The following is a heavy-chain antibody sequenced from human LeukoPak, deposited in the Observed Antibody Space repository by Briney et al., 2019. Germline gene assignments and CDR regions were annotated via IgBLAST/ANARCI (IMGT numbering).Heavy chain of an antibody. V-gene: IGHV3-23*01. CDR3: AKEFYFATAV. J-gene: IGHJ6*02. CDR1: GFTFSTYA. CDR2: ISGGGGTT. D-gene: IGHD2-15*01. Sequence: GGSLRLSCAASGFTFSTYAMSWVRQAPGKGLEWVSAISGGGGTTHYADSVKGRFTISRDNSKNTLYLQMDSLRAEDTAVFYCAKEFYFATAVWGQGTTVTVSS.